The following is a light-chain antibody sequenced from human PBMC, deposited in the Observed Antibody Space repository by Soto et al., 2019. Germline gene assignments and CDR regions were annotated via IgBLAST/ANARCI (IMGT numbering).Light chain of an antibody. CDR3: QQYYSTPLT. CDR2: WAS. V-gene: IGKV4-1*01. Sequence: DIVMTQSPDSLAVSLGERATINCKSSQSVLFSSNSKNYLAWYQLKPGQPPKLLIYWASTRESGVPDRFSGSGSGTDFTPTISSLQAEDVAVYYCQQYYSTPLTFGGGTKVEIK. CDR1: QSVLFSSNSKNY. J-gene: IGKJ4*01.